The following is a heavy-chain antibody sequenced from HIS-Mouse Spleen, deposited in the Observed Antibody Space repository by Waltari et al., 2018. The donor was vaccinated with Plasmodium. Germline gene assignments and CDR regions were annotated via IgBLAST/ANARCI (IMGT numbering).Heavy chain of an antibody. CDR2: MNPTSGNT. CDR1: GYTFTSYD. J-gene: IGHJ6*02. CDR3: ATVSIAVAGYYYYYGMDV. D-gene: IGHD6-19*01. V-gene: IGHV1-8*01. Sequence: QVQLVQSGAEVKKPGASVKVSCKASGYTFTSYDINWVRQATGQGLEWMGWMNPTSGNTGYAQKFQGRVTMTRNTSISTAYMELSSLRSEDTAVYYCATVSIAVAGYYYYYGMDVWGQGTTVTVSS.